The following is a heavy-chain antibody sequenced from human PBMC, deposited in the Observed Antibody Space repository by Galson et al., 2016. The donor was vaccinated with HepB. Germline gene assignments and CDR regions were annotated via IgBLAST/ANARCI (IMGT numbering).Heavy chain of an antibody. CDR3: VREGGYRHGWFDY. J-gene: IGHJ4*02. V-gene: IGHV3-21*01. CDR1: GFIFRNYN. D-gene: IGHD5-12*01. CDR2: VRASGSHI. Sequence: SLRLSCAASGFIFRNYNMNWVRQAPGKGLEWVSSVRASGSHIYYADSVKGRFTISRDNAKNSLYLQMSSLRVEDTAVYYCVREGGYRHGWFDYWGQGTLVTVSS.